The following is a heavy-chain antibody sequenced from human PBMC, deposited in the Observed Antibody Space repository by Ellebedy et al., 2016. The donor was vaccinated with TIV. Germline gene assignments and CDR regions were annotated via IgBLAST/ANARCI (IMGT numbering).Heavy chain of an antibody. V-gene: IGHV3-66*01. CDR2: IYSGGST. D-gene: IGHD2-15*01. Sequence: GESLKISCAASGFTVSSNYMSWVRQAPGKGLEWVSVIYSGGSTYYADSVKGRFTISRDNSKNTLYLQMNSLRAEDTAVYYCARENKMGVGYYFDYWGQGTLVTVSS. CDR1: GFTVSSNY. CDR3: ARENKMGVGYYFDY. J-gene: IGHJ4*02.